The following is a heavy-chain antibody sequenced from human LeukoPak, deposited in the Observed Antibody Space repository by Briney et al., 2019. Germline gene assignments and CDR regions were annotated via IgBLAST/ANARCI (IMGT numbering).Heavy chain of an antibody. D-gene: IGHD3-9*01. J-gene: IGHJ6*03. CDR3: ARKGILTGPNYYYYYMDV. CDR2: IYYSGST. Sequence: SETLSLTCTVSGGSISSYYWSWIRQPPGKGLEWIGYIYYSGSTNYNPSLKSRVTISVDTSKNQFSLKLSSVTAADTAVYYCARKGILTGPNYYYYYMDVWGKGTTVTISS. CDR1: GGSISSYY. V-gene: IGHV4-59*01.